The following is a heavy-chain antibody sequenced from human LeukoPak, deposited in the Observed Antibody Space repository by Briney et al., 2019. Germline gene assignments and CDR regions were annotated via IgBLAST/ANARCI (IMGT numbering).Heavy chain of an antibody. CDR1: GFTFSSSD. V-gene: IGHV3-30*03. J-gene: IGHJ5*02. CDR3: ARESGYHGSGFDP. D-gene: IGHD3-10*01. CDR2: ISYDGTNK. Sequence: GGSLRLSCAASGFTFSSSDIHWVRQAPGKGLEWVAVISYDGTNKYYADSVKGRFTISRDNAKNTLYLQMNSLRDEDTAVYYCARESGYHGSGFDPWGQGTLVTVSS.